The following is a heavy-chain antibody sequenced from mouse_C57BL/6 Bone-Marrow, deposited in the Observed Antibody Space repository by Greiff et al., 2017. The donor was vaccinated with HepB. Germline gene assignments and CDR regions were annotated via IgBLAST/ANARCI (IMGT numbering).Heavy chain of an antibody. V-gene: IGHV1-64*01. J-gene: IGHJ1*03. Sequence: VQLQQPGAELVKPGASVKLSCKASGYTFTSYWMHWVKQRPGQGLEWIGMIHPNSGSTNYNEKFKSKATLTVDKSSSTAYMQLSSLTSEDSAVYYCAREVYYYGSSYSYFDVWGTGTTVTVSS. CDR3: AREVYYYGSSYSYFDV. CDR1: GYTFTSYW. D-gene: IGHD1-1*01. CDR2: IHPNSGST.